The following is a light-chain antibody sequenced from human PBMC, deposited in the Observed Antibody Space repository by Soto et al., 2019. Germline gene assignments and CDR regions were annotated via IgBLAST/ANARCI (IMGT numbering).Light chain of an antibody. V-gene: IGLV2-11*01. Sequence: QSVLTQPRSVSGSPGQSVTISCTGTNSDVGRYNFVSWYQQLPGKAPKLLIYAVSQRPSGVPDRFSGSKSGNTASLTISGLQADDEADYFCYSSTASDIWVFGGGTKVTVL. J-gene: IGLJ3*02. CDR3: YSSTASDIWV. CDR2: AVS. CDR1: NSDVGRYNF.